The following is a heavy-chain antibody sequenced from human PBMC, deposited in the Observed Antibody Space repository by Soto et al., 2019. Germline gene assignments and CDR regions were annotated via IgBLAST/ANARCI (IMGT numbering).Heavy chain of an antibody. CDR1: GFTFSSYG. D-gene: IGHD3-10*01. Sequence: QVQLVESGGGVVQPGRSLRLSCAASGFTFSSYGMHWVRQAPGKGLEWVALIWYDGSNKYYADSVKGRFTISRDNSKNTLFLQMNSLRAEDTAVYYCARGSDSSVLLWFGGQGTLVTVSS. CDR3: ARGSDSSVLLWF. V-gene: IGHV3-33*01. CDR2: IWYDGSNK. J-gene: IGHJ4*02.